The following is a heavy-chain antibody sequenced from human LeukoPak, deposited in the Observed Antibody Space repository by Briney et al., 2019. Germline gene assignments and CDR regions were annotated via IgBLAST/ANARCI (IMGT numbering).Heavy chain of an antibody. V-gene: IGHV3-9*01. Sequence: GGSLRLSCAASGFTFDDYAMHWVRQAPEKGLEWVSGISWNSGSIGYADSVKGRYTISRDNAKNSLYLQVNSLRAEDTALYYCAKDLYGGVVAATDYWGQGTLVTVSS. CDR1: GFTFDDYA. J-gene: IGHJ4*02. D-gene: IGHD2-15*01. CDR2: ISWNSGSI. CDR3: AKDLYGGVVAATDY.